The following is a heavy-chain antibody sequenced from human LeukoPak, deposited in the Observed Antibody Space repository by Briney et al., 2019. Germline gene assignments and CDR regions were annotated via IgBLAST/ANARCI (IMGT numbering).Heavy chain of an antibody. D-gene: IGHD3-22*01. CDR3: ARHAYEGSEIGYYMDV. Sequence: GESLKNSCKGSGYMFTNHWLGWVRQMPGKGLEWMGIIDTGDSDSRYSPSFQGRVTFSVDKTTTTAYLEWSSLKVSDTAMYYCARHAYEGSEIGYYMDVWGQGTTVTVSS. V-gene: IGHV5-51*01. CDR2: IDTGDSDS. CDR1: GYMFTNHW. J-gene: IGHJ6*02.